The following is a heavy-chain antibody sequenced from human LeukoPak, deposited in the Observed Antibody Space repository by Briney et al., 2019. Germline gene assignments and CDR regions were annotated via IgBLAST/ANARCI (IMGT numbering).Heavy chain of an antibody. D-gene: IGHD3-10*01. V-gene: IGHV3-7*01. CDR2: IKQDGSEK. J-gene: IGHJ3*02. Sequence: GGSLRLSCAASGFTFSSYWMSWVRQAPGKGLEWVANIKQDGSEKYYVDSVKGRFTISRDNAKNSLYLQMNGLRAEDTAVYYCARDGQGSGRVGDHYAFDIWGQGTMVTVSS. CDR3: ARDGQGSGRVGDHYAFDI. CDR1: GFTFSSYW.